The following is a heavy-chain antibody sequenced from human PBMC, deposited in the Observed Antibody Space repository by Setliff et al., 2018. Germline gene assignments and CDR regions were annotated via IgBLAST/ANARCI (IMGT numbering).Heavy chain of an antibody. CDR3: ARGGSGIAAAGTGKTAFDI. Sequence: ASVKVSCKASGYTFTSYDINWVRQATGQGLEWMGWMNPNSGNTGYAQKFQGRVTMARNTSITTAYMELSSLRSEDTAVYYCARGGSGIAAAGTGKTAFDIWGQGAMVTVSS. CDR2: MNPNSGNT. CDR1: GYTFTSYD. V-gene: IGHV1-8*02. J-gene: IGHJ3*02. D-gene: IGHD6-13*01.